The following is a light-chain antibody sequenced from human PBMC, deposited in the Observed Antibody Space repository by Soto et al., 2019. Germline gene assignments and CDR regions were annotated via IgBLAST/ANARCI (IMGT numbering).Light chain of an antibody. Sequence: EIVLTQSPGTLSLSPGERATLSCRASQGVSSSSLAWYQQKPGQAPRLLIYGGSRRATGVPDRFSGAGSGTDFTLTISRLEPDDFAVFYCQQYAFSPRTFGQGTRLEIK. CDR1: QGVSSSS. CDR3: QQYAFSPRT. V-gene: IGKV3-20*01. J-gene: IGKJ5*01. CDR2: GGS.